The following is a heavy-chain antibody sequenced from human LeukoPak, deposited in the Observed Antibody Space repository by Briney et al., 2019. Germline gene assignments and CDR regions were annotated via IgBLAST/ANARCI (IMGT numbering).Heavy chain of an antibody. J-gene: IGHJ6*03. Sequence: PSETLSLTCTVSGGSLSDYYWTWVRQPPGKGLEWIGYIYYSGSTNYNPSLKSRVTISVDTSKNQFSLKLSSVTAADTAVYYCAREGYSYGYYYYYYYMDVWGKGTTVTVSS. CDR1: GGSLSDYY. V-gene: IGHV4-59*01. CDR2: IYYSGST. D-gene: IGHD5-18*01. CDR3: AREGYSYGYYYYYYYMDV.